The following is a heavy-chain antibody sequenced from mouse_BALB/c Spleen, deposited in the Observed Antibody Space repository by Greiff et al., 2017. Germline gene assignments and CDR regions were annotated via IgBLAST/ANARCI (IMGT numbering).Heavy chain of an antibody. Sequence: EVQLVESGGGLVKPGGSLKLSCAASGFAFSSYDMSWVRQTPEKRLEWVAYISSGGGSTYYPDTVKGRFTISRDNAKNTLYLQMSSLKSEDTAMYYCARHVIYYDYDGGFAYWGQGTLVTVSA. V-gene: IGHV5-12-1*01. D-gene: IGHD2-4*01. CDR3: ARHVIYYDYDGGFAY. CDR1: GFAFSSYD. J-gene: IGHJ3*01. CDR2: ISSGGGST.